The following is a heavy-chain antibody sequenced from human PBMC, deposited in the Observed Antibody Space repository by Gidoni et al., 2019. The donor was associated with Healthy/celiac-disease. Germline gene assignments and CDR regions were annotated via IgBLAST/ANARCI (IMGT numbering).Heavy chain of an antibody. D-gene: IGHD3-10*01. CDR1: GFSLSTSGVG. CDR3: AHRRGGSGSYNYFDY. V-gene: IGHV2-5*02. CDR2: IYWDDDK. J-gene: IGHJ4*02. Sequence: QITLKESGPTLVKPTQTLTLTCTVSGFSLSTSGVGVGWIRQPPGKALEWLALIYWDDDKRYSPSLKSRLTITKDPSNNPVVLTMTNMDPVDTATYSCAHRRGGSGSYNYFDYWGQGTLVTVSS.